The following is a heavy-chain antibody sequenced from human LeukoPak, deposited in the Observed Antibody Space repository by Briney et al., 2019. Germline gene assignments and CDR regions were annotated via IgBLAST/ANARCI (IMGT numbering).Heavy chain of an antibody. CDR3: ARDALAGEKPEYFFDY. CDR1: GFTFSDYY. V-gene: IGHV3-11*04. CDR2: ISSSSSTI. J-gene: IGHJ4*02. Sequence: PGGSLRLSCAASGFTFSDYYMSWIRQAPGKGLEWVSYISSSSSTIYYADSVKGRFTISRDNAKNSVYLQMTSLRAEDTAVYYCARDALAGEKPEYFFDYWGQGTLVTVSS.